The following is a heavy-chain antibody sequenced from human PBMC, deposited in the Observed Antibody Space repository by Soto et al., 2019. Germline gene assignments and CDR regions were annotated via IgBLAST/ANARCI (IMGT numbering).Heavy chain of an antibody. V-gene: IGHV3-21*01. D-gene: IGHD1-26*01. Sequence: GGSLRLSCAASGFTFSSHSMNWFRQAPGKGLEWVSSIGSSSTYKYYADSVKGRFTIARDNAKNSLYLQMNSLRAEDTAVYYCARDKRWELRLDQHNGMDVWGQGTTVTVSS. CDR1: GFTFSSHS. J-gene: IGHJ6*02. CDR3: ARDKRWELRLDQHNGMDV. CDR2: IGSSSTYK.